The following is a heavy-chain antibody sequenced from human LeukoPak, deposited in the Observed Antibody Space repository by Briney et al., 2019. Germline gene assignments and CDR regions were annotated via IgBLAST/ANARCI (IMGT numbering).Heavy chain of an antibody. V-gene: IGHV2-5*01. CDR1: GFSLSTSGVG. CDR3: AHSLYDSSGYYNYYYMDV. CDR2: IYWNDDK. Sequence: SGPTLVKPTQTLTLTCTFSGFSLSTSGVGVGWIRQPPGKALEWLALIYWNDDKRYSPSLKSRLTITKDTSKNQVVLTMTNMDRVDTATYYCAHSLYDSSGYYNYYYMDVWGKGTTVTVSS. J-gene: IGHJ6*03. D-gene: IGHD3-22*01.